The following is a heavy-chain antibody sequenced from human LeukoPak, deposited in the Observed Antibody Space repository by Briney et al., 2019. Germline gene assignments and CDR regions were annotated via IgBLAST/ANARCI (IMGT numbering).Heavy chain of an antibody. V-gene: IGHV3-23*01. CDR1: GFTLSSYA. Sequence: PGGSLRLSCAASGFTLSSYAMSWVRQAPGKGLEWVSAISGSGGSTYYADSVKGRFTVSRDNSKDTLFLQMNSLRAEDAAVYYCVREAGDTSALMDNNFDNWGRGTLVTVSS. J-gene: IGHJ4*02. CDR3: VREAGDTSALMDNNFDN. D-gene: IGHD3-22*01. CDR2: ISGSGGST.